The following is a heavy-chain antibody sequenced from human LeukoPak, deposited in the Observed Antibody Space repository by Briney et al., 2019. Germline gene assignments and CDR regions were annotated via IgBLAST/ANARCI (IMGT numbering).Heavy chain of an antibody. D-gene: IGHD6-19*01. Sequence: ASVKVSCKAFGYTFSSHAMNWVRQAPGQGLELMGWINTNTGIPTYAQGFAGRFVFSLDTSVTTAYLQITSLKAEDTAVYYCARGGGGWYARNWFDPWGQGTLVTVSS. CDR1: GYTFSSHA. J-gene: IGHJ5*02. V-gene: IGHV7-4-1*02. CDR3: ARGGGGWYARNWFDP. CDR2: INTNTGIP.